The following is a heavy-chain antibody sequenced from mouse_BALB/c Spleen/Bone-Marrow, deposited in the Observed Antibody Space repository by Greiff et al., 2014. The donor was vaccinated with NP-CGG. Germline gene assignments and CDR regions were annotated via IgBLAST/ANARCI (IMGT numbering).Heavy chain of an antibody. V-gene: IGHV1S135*01. CDR1: GYSFTDYN. J-gene: IGHJ3*01. D-gene: IGHD2-3*01. CDR2: IDPYNGDT. Sequence: EVKLKESGPELVKPGDSVKVSCKASGYSFTDYNMYWVKQSHGKSLESIGYIDPYNGDTSYNQKFKGRATLTVDKSSNTAFMHLNSLTSEDSAVYYCARDGYYVGFAYWGQRTPVPFPA. CDR3: ARDGYYVGFAY.